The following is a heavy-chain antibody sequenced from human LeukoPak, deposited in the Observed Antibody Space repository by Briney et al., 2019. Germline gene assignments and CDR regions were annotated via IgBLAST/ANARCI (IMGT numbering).Heavy chain of an antibody. J-gene: IGHJ4*02. CDR2: ISSSGSTI. D-gene: IGHD2-2*01. Sequence: PGGSLRLSCAASGFTFSDYYMSWIRQAPGKGLEWVSYISSSGSTIYYADSVKGRFTISRDNAKDSLYLQMNSLRAEDTAVYYCARALGYCSSTICYRFDYWGQGTLVTVSS. V-gene: IGHV3-11*04. CDR3: ARALGYCSSTICYRFDY. CDR1: GFTFSDYY.